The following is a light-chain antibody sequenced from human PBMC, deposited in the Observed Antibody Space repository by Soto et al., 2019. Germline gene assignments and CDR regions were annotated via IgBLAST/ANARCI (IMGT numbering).Light chain of an antibody. Sequence: DIQMTQSPSSLSASVGDRVTITCRTSHSFSSYLNWYQQKPGKAPKLLIYAASSLESGVTSRFSGSGSVTDFTPTNSTLQPEDFAAYDCQQGYSTPWTFGQGTEVEIK. CDR3: QQGYSTPWT. CDR2: AAS. CDR1: HSFSSY. V-gene: IGKV1-39*01. J-gene: IGKJ1*01.